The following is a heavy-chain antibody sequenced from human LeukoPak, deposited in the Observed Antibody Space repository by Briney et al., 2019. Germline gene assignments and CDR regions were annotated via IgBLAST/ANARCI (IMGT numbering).Heavy chain of an antibody. V-gene: IGHV1-46*01. CDR3: AREGQGELLFDY. Sequence: ASVKVSCKASGYTFTSYYMHWVRQAPGQGLEWMEIINPSGGSTSYAQKFQGRVTMTRDTSTSTVYMELSSLRSEDTAVYYCAREGQGELLFDYWGQGTLVTVSS. D-gene: IGHD1-26*01. J-gene: IGHJ4*02. CDR1: GYTFTSYY. CDR2: INPSGGST.